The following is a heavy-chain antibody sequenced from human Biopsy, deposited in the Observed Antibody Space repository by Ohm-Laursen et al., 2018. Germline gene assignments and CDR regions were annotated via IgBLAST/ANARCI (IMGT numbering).Heavy chain of an antibody. CDR1: GFTVNDHA. J-gene: IGHJ6*02. V-gene: IGHV3-9*01. CDR2: ISWDSGRI. Sequence: SLRLSCAASGFTVNDHAMHWVRQPPGKGLEWVSGISWDSGRIGYADSVKGRFTVSRDNAKKSLYLEMNSLRPEDTALYYCTKDLIPAGTDVWGQGTTVTISS. D-gene: IGHD2-21*01. CDR3: TKDLIPAGTDV.